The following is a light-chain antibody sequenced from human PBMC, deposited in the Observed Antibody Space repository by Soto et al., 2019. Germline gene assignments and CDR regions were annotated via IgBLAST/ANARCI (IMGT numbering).Light chain of an antibody. CDR3: QQYSTYPWT. V-gene: IGKV1-17*02. Sequence: DIHMTQSPSSLSASVGDTVTITCRASQDIRNELGWYQQKPGTAPKFLIYAASSLHSGVPSRFSGSGSGTEFTLTISNLQPDDFATYYCQQYSTYPWTFGQGTKVDIK. J-gene: IGKJ1*01. CDR2: AAS. CDR1: QDIRNE.